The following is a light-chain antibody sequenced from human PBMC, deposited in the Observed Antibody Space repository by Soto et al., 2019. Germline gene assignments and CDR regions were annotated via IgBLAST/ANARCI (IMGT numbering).Light chain of an antibody. CDR1: QSISIT. J-gene: IGKJ1*01. Sequence: EIVMTQCPATLSVSPGERATLSCRASQSISITLAWYQQRPGQAPRLLIHGASTRATGIPARFSGSGSGTEFTLTISSLRSEDFAVYYCHHYGDYWTFGQGTKVDI. V-gene: IGKV3-15*01. CDR3: HHYGDYWT. CDR2: GAS.